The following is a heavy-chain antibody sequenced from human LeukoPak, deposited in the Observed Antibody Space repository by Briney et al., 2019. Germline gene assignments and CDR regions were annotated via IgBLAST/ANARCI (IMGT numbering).Heavy chain of an antibody. CDR1: GFTFGDYA. D-gene: IGHD1-26*01. CDR3: TGNQATGDAFDI. J-gene: IGHJ3*02. Sequence: PGGSLRLSCTASGFTFGDYAMSWFRQAPGKGLEWVGFIRSKAYGGTTEYAASVKGRFTISRDDSKSIAYLQMNSLKTEDTAVYYCTGNQATGDAFDIWGQGTMVTVSS. CDR2: IRSKAYGGTT. V-gene: IGHV3-49*03.